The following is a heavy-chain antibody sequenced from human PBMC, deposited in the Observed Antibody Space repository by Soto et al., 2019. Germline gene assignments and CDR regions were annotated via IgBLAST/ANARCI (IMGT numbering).Heavy chain of an antibody. CDR2: IYPGDSDT. J-gene: IGHJ6*02. CDR3: ARLTAYCSSTSCYRSYSMDV. Sequence: PGESLKISCKGSGYSFTSYWIGWVRQMPGKGLEWMGIIYPGDSDTRYSPSFQGQVTISADKSISTAYLQWSSLKASDTAMYYCARLTAYCSSTSCYRSYSMDVWGQGATVTVSS. V-gene: IGHV5-51*01. CDR1: GYSFTSYW. D-gene: IGHD2-2*01.